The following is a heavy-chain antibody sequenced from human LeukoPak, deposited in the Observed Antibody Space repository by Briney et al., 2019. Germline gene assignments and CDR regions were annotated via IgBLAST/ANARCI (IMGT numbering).Heavy chain of an antibody. D-gene: IGHD6-19*01. V-gene: IGHV1-8*01. CDR2: MNPNSGNT. J-gene: IGHJ4*02. CDR1: GYTFTSYD. Sequence: ASVKVSCKASGYTFTSYDINWVRQATGQGLESIGWMNPNSGNTGYAQKFQGRVTMTRNTSISTAYMELSSLRSEDTAVYYCAIRRSGLYSSGWYAVGYWGQGTLVTVSS. CDR3: AIRRSGLYSSGWYAVGY.